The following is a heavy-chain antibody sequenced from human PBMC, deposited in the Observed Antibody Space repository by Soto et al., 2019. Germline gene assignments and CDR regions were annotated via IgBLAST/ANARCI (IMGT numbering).Heavy chain of an antibody. CDR3: ARHRHYYDSSGYGYFDY. CDR2: IYYSGST. CDR1: GGSISSYY. J-gene: IGHJ4*02. D-gene: IGHD3-22*01. Sequence: SETLSLTCTVSGGSISSYYWSWIRQPPGKGLEWIGYIYYSGSTNYNPSLKSRVTTSVDTSKNQFSLKLSSVTAADTAVYYCARHRHYYDSSGYGYFDYWGQGTLVTVS. V-gene: IGHV4-59*08.